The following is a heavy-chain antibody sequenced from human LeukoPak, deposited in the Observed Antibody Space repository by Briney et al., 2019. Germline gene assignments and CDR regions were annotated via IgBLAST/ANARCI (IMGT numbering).Heavy chain of an antibody. Sequence: SETLSLTCTVSGGSVSSGSYYWSWTRQPPGKGLEWIGYIYYSGSTNYNPSLKSRVTISVDTSKNQFSLKLSSVTAADTAVYYCARYFCGGDCYPFDSWGQGTLVTVS. V-gene: IGHV4-61*01. CDR3: ARYFCGGDCYPFDS. CDR2: IYYSGST. CDR1: GGSVSSGSYY. D-gene: IGHD2-21*02. J-gene: IGHJ4*02.